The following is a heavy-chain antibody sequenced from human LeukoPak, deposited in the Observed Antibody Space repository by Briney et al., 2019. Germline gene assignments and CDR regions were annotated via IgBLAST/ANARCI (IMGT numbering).Heavy chain of an antibody. Sequence: PGGSLRLSCAASGFTFSTYWMSWVRQAPGKGLEWVANIKQDGSDKFYVDSVKGRFTISRDNAKNSMYLQMSSLRAEDMAIYYCARVLPVASRDYWGQGTLVTVSS. CDR3: ARVLPVASRDY. CDR2: IKQDGSDK. D-gene: IGHD2-2*01. V-gene: IGHV3-7*01. J-gene: IGHJ4*02. CDR1: GFTFSTYW.